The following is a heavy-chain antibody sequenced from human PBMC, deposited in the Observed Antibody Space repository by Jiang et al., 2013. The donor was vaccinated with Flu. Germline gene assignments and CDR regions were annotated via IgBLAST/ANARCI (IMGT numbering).Heavy chain of an antibody. CDR3: AREYSASDF. CDR1: GGSISNYY. Sequence: GPGLVKPSETLSLTCTVSGGSISNYYWHWIRQPPGKGLEWIGYVHHSGATSYNPSLESRVIMSIDTLNNQFSLRLDSVTAADTAMYYCAREYSASDFWGQGTTVTVSS. J-gene: IGHJ3*01. V-gene: IGHV4-59*01. D-gene: IGHD2-15*01. CDR2: VHHSGAT.